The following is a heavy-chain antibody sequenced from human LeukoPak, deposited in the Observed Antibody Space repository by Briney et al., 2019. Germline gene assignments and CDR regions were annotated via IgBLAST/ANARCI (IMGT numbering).Heavy chain of an antibody. CDR1: GFTVSSNY. CDR3: ARDRYRGIVATIPLVPFDY. J-gene: IGHJ4*02. CDR2: IYSGGST. V-gene: IGHV3-66*01. Sequence: GGSLRLSCVASGFTVSSNYMSWVRQAPGKGLEWVSVIYSGGSTYYADSVKGRFTISRDNSKNTLYLQMNSLRAEDTAVYYCARDRYRGIVATIPLVPFDYWGQGTLVTVSS. D-gene: IGHD5-12*01.